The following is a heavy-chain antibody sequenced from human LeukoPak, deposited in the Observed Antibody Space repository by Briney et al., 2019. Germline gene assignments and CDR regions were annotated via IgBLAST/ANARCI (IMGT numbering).Heavy chain of an antibody. V-gene: IGHV3-33*01. CDR2: IWYDGSNK. Sequence: GRSLRLSCAASGFTFSSYGMHWVRQAPGKGLEWVAVIWYDGSNKYYADSVKGRFTISRDNSKNTLYLQMNSLRAEDTAVYYCARARPDASGGSWPDAFDIWGQGTMVTVSS. CDR3: ARARPDASGGSWPDAFDI. CDR1: GFTFSSYG. J-gene: IGHJ3*02. D-gene: IGHD2-15*01.